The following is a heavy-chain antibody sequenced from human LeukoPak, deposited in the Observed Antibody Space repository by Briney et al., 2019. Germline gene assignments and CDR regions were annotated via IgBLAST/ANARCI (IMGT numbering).Heavy chain of an antibody. D-gene: IGHD6-13*01. CDR2: ISGGTGGST. CDR1: GFTFNDYA. V-gene: IGHV3-23*01. CDR3: AKRGSSSWTQFDY. Sequence: GGSLRLSCAASGFTFNDYAINWVRQAPGKGLEWVSVISGGTGGSTYYADSVKGRFTISRDNSKNTLYLQMNSLRAEDTAVYYCAKRGSSSWTQFDYWGQGTLVSVSS. J-gene: IGHJ4*02.